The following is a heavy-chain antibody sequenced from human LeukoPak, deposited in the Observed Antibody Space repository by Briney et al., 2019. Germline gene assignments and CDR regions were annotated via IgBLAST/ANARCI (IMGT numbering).Heavy chain of an antibody. V-gene: IGHV3-53*05. CDR1: GFTVSSNY. J-gene: IGHJ4*02. D-gene: IGHD4-17*01. Sequence: PGGSLRLSCAASGFTVSSNYMSWVRQAPGKGLEWVSVIYSGGSTYYADSVKGRFTISRDNSKNTLYLQMNSLRAEDTAVYYCAKDLDYGDYGPFDYWGQGTLVTVSS. CDR3: AKDLDYGDYGPFDY. CDR2: IYSGGST.